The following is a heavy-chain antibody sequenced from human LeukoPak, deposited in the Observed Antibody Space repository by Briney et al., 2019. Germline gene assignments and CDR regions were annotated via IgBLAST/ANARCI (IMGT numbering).Heavy chain of an antibody. CDR1: GGTFSSYA. CDR3: AREGLGELTLDY. Sequence: ASVKVSCKASGGTFSSYAISWVRQAPGQGLEWMGRIIPILGIANYAQKLQGRVTMTTDTSTNTAYMELRSLRSDDTAVYYCAREGLGELTLDYWGQGTLVTVSS. V-gene: IGHV1-69*04. J-gene: IGHJ4*02. D-gene: IGHD3-16*01. CDR2: IIPILGIA.